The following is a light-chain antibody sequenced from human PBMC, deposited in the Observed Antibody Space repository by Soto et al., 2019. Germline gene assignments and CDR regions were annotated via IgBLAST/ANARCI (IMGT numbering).Light chain of an antibody. CDR3: QQYGNSRT. V-gene: IGKV3-20*01. CDR1: QTVSSRY. Sequence: DIVLAQSPATLSLSPGERATLSCRASQTVSSRYLAWYQQKPGQAPRLLIYGASSRATGIPDRFSGSGSGTDFTLTISRLEPEDFADYYCQQYGNSRTFGQGTKVDIK. CDR2: GAS. J-gene: IGKJ1*01.